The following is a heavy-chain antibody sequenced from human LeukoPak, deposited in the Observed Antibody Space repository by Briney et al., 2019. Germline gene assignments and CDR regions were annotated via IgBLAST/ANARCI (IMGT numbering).Heavy chain of an antibody. CDR1: GFTFSNYN. D-gene: IGHD6-13*01. J-gene: IGHJ4*02. Sequence: GGSLRLSCAASGFTFSNYNMNWVRQAPGKGLEWVSSIASSSTYTKYADSVKGRFTVSRDDAENSLYLQIDTLRAEDTAVYYCARDREVAAAGSAFDYWGQGTLVTVSS. V-gene: IGHV3-21*01. CDR2: IASSSTYT. CDR3: ARDREVAAAGSAFDY.